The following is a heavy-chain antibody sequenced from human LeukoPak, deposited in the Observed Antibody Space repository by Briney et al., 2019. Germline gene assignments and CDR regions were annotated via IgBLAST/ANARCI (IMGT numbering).Heavy chain of an antibody. CDR3: ARSPGGFTYGRNWFDP. CDR1: GYSFTSYW. V-gene: IGHV5-51*01. CDR2: IYPGDSDT. D-gene: IGHD5-18*01. Sequence: GESLKISCKTFGYSFTSYWIAWVRQMPGKGLEWMGIIYPGDSDTRYSPSFQGQVTISADKSISTAYLQLSSLKASDTAVYYCARSPGGFTYGRNWFDPWGQGTLVSVSS. J-gene: IGHJ5*02.